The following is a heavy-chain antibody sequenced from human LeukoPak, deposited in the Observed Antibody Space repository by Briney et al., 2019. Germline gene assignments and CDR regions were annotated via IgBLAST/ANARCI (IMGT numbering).Heavy chain of an antibody. J-gene: IGHJ3*02. V-gene: IGHV1-8*01. D-gene: IGHD3-9*01. CDR2: MNPNSGNT. CDR3: ARGSHDILTGYGADDAFDI. Sequence: ASVKVSCKASGYTFTSYDINWVRQATGQGLEWMGWMNPNSGNTNYAQKLQGRVTMTTDTSTSTAYMELRSLRSDDTAVYYCARGSHDILTGYGADDAFDIWGQGTMVTVSS. CDR1: GYTFTSYD.